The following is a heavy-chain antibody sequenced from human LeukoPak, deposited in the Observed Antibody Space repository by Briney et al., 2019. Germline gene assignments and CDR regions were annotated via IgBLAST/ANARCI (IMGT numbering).Heavy chain of an antibody. CDR3: AKPSITGTTSSAFDY. CDR2: ISGSGGST. V-gene: IGHV3-23*01. CDR1: GFTLSSYA. J-gene: IGHJ4*02. D-gene: IGHD1-20*01. Sequence: PGGSLRLSCAASGFTLSSYAMSWVRQAPGKGLEWVSAISGSGGSTYYADSVKGRFTISRDNSKNTLYLQMNSLRAEDTAVYYCAKPSITGTTSSAFDYWGQGTLVTVSS.